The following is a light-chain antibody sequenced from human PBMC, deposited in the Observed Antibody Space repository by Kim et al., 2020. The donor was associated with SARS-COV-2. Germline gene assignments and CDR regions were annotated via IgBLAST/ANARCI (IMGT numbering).Light chain of an antibody. CDR2: AVT. V-gene: IGLV2-8*01. Sequence: QSVTIACTGTSSDVGGYDYVSWYQQHPGKAPKLIIYAVTKRPSGVPDRFSGSKSGNTASLTVSGLQAEDEADYYCYSYAGSNNWVFGGGTQLTVL. CDR1: SSDVGGYDY. J-gene: IGLJ3*02. CDR3: YSYAGSNNWV.